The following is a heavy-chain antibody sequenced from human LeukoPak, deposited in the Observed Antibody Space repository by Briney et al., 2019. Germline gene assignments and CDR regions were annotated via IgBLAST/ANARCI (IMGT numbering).Heavy chain of an antibody. D-gene: IGHD1-26*01. CDR3: ARDRVGATDYFDY. CDR1: GFTFSSYA. CDR2: ISYDGSNK. Sequence: GRSLRLSCAASGFTFSSYAMHWVRQAPGKGLEWVAVISYDGSNKYYADSVKGRFTISRDNSKDTLYLQMNSLRAEDTAVYYCARDRVGATDYFDYWGQGTLVTVSS. J-gene: IGHJ4*02. V-gene: IGHV3-30-3*01.